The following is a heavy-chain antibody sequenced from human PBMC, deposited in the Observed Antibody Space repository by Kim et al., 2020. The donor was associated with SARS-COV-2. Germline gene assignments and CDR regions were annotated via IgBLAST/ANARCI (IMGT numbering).Heavy chain of an antibody. CDR2: ISSSGNT. CDR1: GGSISSNY. Sequence: SETLSLTCSVSGGSISSNYWGWIRQPPGKGLEWIGYISSSGNTSYKPSLKRRVTISIDTSKNQFSLRLNSVTAADTAVYYCSRVGAWSGYSVYHYDMDVWGQGTTVTVSS. D-gene: IGHD3-3*01. V-gene: IGHV4-59*13. CDR3: SRVGAWSGYSVYHYDMDV. J-gene: IGHJ6*02.